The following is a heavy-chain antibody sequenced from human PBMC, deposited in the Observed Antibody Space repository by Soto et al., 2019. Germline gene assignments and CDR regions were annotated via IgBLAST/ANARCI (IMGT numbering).Heavy chain of an antibody. CDR2: VSYDGRKT. J-gene: IGHJ6*01. Sequence: VQLVESGGGVVQPGTSLRLSCTVSGFTFNEYGMHWVRQAPGKGLEWVALVSYDGRKTFYKDSVKGRLTIYRDNSRGTVYLHMSSLRREDTAVYYCAKDLRQGASGATVYGMDVW. D-gene: IGHD7-27*01. CDR3: AKDLRQGASGATVYGMDV. CDR1: GFTFNEYG. V-gene: IGHV3-30*18.